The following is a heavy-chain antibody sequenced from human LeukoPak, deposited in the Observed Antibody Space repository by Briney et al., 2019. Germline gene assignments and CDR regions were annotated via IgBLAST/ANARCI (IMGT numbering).Heavy chain of an antibody. Sequence: ASVKVSCKASGYTFTSYGISWVRQAPGQGLEWMGWISAYNGNTNYAQKLQGRVTMTEDTSTDTAYMELSSLRSEDTAVYYCATVSPIAAAGTHYYYGMDVWGQGTTVTVSS. J-gene: IGHJ6*02. CDR3: ATVSPIAAAGTHYYYGMDV. D-gene: IGHD6-13*01. V-gene: IGHV1-18*01. CDR2: ISAYNGNT. CDR1: GYTFTSYG.